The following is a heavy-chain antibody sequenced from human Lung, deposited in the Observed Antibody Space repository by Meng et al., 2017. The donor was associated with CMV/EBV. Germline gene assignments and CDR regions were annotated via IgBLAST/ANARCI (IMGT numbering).Heavy chain of an antibody. V-gene: IGHV3-30*04. CDR1: GFTFSCYA. CDR3: AGEQGAF. Sequence: GESLKISCAASGFTFSCYAMHWVRQAPGKGLEWVAVISYDGSNKYYADSVKGRFTISRDNSKNTLYLQMNSLRAEDTAVYYCAGEQGAFWGKGTLVTVSS. D-gene: IGHD3-16*01. J-gene: IGHJ4*02. CDR2: ISYDGSNK.